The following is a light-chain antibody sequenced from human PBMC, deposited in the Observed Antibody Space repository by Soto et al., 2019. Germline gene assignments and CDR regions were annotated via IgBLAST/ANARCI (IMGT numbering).Light chain of an antibody. V-gene: IGLV2-14*01. CDR2: DVS. Sequence: QSELTQPASVSGSPGQSITISCTRTSSDVGGYNYVSWYQQHPGKAPKLMIYDVSNRPSGVSNRFSGSKSGNTASLTISGLQAEDEADYYCSSYTSSSTLNVFGTGTKFTVL. J-gene: IGLJ1*01. CDR1: SSDVGGYNY. CDR3: SSYTSSSTLNV.